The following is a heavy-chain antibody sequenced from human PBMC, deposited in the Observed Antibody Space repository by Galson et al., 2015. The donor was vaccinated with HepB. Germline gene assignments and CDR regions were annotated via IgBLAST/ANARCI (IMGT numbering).Heavy chain of an antibody. CDR2: ISPYNGNT. Sequence: SVKVSCKASGYTFTNYGVTWVRQAPGQGLEWMAWISPYNGNTNYAQKLQGRVTMTTDTSTNTAYMELRSLKSDDTAVYYCARGGFVPANAPNWFDPWGQGTLVMVSS. CDR3: ARGGFVPANAPNWFDP. D-gene: IGHD2-2*01. V-gene: IGHV1-18*01. CDR1: GYTFTNYG. J-gene: IGHJ5*02.